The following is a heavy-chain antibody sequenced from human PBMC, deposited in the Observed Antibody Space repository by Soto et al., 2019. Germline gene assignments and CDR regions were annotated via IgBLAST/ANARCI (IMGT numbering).Heavy chain of an antibody. Sequence: ASVKVSCKASGNTFTSYEMHRVRQPPGQRLEWMGWINAGNGNTKYSQKVQGSVTITRDTSASTAYMELSSLRSEDTAVYYCARSSYYYCGMDVWGQGTTVTVSS. CDR2: INAGNGNT. CDR3: ARSSYYYCGMDV. CDR1: GNTFTSYE. J-gene: IGHJ6*02. V-gene: IGHV1-3*01. D-gene: IGHD6-13*01.